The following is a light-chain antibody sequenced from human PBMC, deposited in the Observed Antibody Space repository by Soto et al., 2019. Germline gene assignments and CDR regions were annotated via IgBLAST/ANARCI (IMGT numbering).Light chain of an antibody. J-gene: IGLJ2*01. CDR2: EGS. CDR1: SSDVGSYNL. V-gene: IGLV2-23*01. Sequence: QSALTQPASVSGSPGQWITISCTGTSSDVGSYNLVSWYQQHPGKAPKLMMYEGSKRPSGVSNRFSGSKSGNTASLTISGLQAEDEADYYCCSYAGSSTWVFGGGTKVTVL. CDR3: CSYAGSSTWV.